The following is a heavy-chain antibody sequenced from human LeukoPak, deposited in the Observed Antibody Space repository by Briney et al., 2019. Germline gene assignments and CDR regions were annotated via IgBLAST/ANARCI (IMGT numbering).Heavy chain of an antibody. D-gene: IGHD3-10*01. CDR1: GFTFSNYA. V-gene: IGHV3-23*01. J-gene: IGHJ4*02. CDR2: ISGSGGRT. Sequence: GGSLRLSCAASGFTFSNYAMSWVRQAPWKGLEWVSVISGSGGRTFYADSVKGRFTISRDNSRNTVYLQMTSLGAEDTAVYYCASRGHVGSGTYSPYDFWGQGTLVTVSS. CDR3: ASRGHVGSGTYSPYDF.